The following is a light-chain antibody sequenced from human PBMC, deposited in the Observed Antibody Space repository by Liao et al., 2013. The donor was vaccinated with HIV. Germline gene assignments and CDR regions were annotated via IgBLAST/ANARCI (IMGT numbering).Light chain of an antibody. CDR3: QVWDSRTNHVV. CDR1: KLGDKY. Sequence: SFELTQPPSVSVSPGQTASITCSGDKLGDKYACWYQQKPGQSPILVIYQDSKRPSGIPERFSGSNSGDTATLTISGVEAGDEGDYYCQVWDSRTNHVVFGGGTRLTVL. V-gene: IGLV3-1*01. J-gene: IGLJ2*01. CDR2: QDS.